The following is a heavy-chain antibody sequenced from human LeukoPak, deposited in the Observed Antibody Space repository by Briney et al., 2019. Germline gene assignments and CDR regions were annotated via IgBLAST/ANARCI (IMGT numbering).Heavy chain of an antibody. J-gene: IGHJ5*02. CDR2: IYHSGST. CDR3: ARRNYYDSSAYYNR. V-gene: IGHV4-4*02. Sequence: SETLSLTCAVSGGSISSSNWWSWVRQPPGKGLEWIGEIYHSGSTNYNPSLKSRVTISVDKSKNQFSLKLSSVTAADTAVYYCARRNYYDSSAYYNRWGQGTLVTVSS. D-gene: IGHD3-22*01. CDR1: GGSISSSNW.